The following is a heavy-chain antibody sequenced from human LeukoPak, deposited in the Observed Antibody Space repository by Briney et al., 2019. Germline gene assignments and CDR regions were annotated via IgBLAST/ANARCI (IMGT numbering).Heavy chain of an antibody. CDR3: VRDATRGGDFDY. V-gene: IGHV3-7*01. Sequence: GGSLRLSCEVSGFTFSRYWMTWVRQAPGKGLEWVANINEGGSEEYYVDSVKGRFTVSRDNARDSLYLQMNSLRAEDTAVYYCVRDATRGGDFDYWGQGTLVTVSS. J-gene: IGHJ4*02. CDR1: GFTFSRYW. D-gene: IGHD2-21*01. CDR2: INEGGSEE.